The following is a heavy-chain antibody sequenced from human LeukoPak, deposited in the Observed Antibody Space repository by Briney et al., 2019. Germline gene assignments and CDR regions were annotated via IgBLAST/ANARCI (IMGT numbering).Heavy chain of an antibody. CDR2: IYPSDSDT. D-gene: IGHD2-8*01. Sequence: GESLKASCKGSGYSFSTNWIGWVRHKPGKGLEWMGVIYPSDSDTRYSPSFQGQVTISADKSISTAYLQWSSLKASDTAMYYCARRSCTNGVCYTGHRTFDYWGQGTLVTVSS. CDR1: GYSFSTNW. CDR3: ARRSCTNGVCYTGHRTFDY. J-gene: IGHJ4*02. V-gene: IGHV5-51*01.